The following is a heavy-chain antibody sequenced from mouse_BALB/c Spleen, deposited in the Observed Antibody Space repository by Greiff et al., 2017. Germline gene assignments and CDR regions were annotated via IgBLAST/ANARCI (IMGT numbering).Heavy chain of an antibody. CDR1: GYSITSDYA. J-gene: IGHJ4*01. V-gene: IGHV3-2*02. Sequence: EVKVEESGPGLVKPSQSLSLTCTVTGYSITSDYAWNWIRQFPGNKLEWMGYISYSGSTSYNPSLKSRISITRDTSKNQFFLQLNSVTTEDTATYYCARGRMITYAMDYWGQGTSVTVSS. CDR2: ISYSGST. D-gene: IGHD2-4*01. CDR3: ARGRMITYAMDY.